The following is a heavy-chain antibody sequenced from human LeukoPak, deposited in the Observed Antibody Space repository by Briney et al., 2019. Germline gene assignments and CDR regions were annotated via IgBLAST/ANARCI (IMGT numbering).Heavy chain of an antibody. D-gene: IGHD3-22*01. CDR2: IYYTGTA. Sequence: PSETLSLTCSVSRGSISRTSYSWGWIRQPPGKGLEWIGNIYYTGTAYHNPSLKSRVTISLDTSKSHFSLNLSSVTAADTAIYYCPRLSFYYIRSVYNYFAYWGPGTRFTVS. J-gene: IGHJ4*02. V-gene: IGHV4-39*07. CDR3: PRLSFYYIRSVYNYFAY. CDR1: RGSISRTSYS.